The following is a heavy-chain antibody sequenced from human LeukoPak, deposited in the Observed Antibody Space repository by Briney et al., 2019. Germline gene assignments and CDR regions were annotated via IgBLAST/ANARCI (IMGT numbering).Heavy chain of an antibody. D-gene: IGHD6-19*01. CDR1: GFIFSRYW. V-gene: IGHV3-7*05. CDR3: ARDLGSGWTPIDY. CDR2: IKQDETEK. Sequence: GGSLRLSCAASGFIFSRYWMSWVRQAPGKGPEWVANIKQDETEKYYVDSVKGRFTISRDNAKNSLFLQMNSLRAEDTAVYYCARDLGSGWTPIDYWGQGTLVTVSS. J-gene: IGHJ4*02.